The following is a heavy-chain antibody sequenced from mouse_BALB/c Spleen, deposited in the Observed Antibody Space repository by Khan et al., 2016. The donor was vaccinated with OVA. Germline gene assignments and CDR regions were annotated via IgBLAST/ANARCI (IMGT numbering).Heavy chain of an antibody. V-gene: IGHV1-76*01. CDR2: IYPGTDNT. J-gene: IGHJ2*01. Sequence: QVQLKQSGAELVTPGASVKLSCKTSGYIFTSYWIHWVQQRPGQGLEWLARIYPGTDNTYYNEKLKDKVTLTADKSSRTFYMQLSSLKSEDSDAYYKAREDALYYVDYWGQGTTLTVSS. CDR1: GYIFTSYW. CDR3: AREDALYYVDY.